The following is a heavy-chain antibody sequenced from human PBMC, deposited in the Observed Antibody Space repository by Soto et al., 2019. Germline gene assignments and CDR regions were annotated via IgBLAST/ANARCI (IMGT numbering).Heavy chain of an antibody. CDR1: GGSISSGDYY. Sequence: QVQLQESGPGLVKPSQTLSLTCTVSGGSISSGDYYWSWIRQPPGEGLEWIGYIYYSGSTYYNPSLKSRVTISVDTSKNQFSLKLSSVTAADTAVYYCARQDTAMVTWFDPWGQGTLVTVSS. V-gene: IGHV4-30-4*01. D-gene: IGHD5-18*01. CDR3: ARQDTAMVTWFDP. CDR2: IYYSGST. J-gene: IGHJ5*02.